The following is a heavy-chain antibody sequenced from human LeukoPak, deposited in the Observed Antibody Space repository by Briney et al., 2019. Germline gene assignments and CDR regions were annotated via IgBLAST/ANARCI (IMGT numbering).Heavy chain of an antibody. J-gene: IGHJ4*02. CDR2: INQDDSAI. Sequence: GGSLRLSCATSGFSFRNYWMSWVRQAPGKGLEWVASINQDDSAIFYLDSVKGRFTISRDNAKDSLYLQMSSLRAEDTAVYYCARDPGSGYEEHFDYWGQGTLVTVSS. CDR3: ARDPGSGYEEHFDY. D-gene: IGHD5-12*01. V-gene: IGHV3-7*03. CDR1: GFSFRNYW.